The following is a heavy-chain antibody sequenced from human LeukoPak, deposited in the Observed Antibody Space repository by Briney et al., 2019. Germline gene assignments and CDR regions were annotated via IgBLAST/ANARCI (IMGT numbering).Heavy chain of an antibody. V-gene: IGHV4-39*01. D-gene: IGHD1-14*01. Sequence: SETLSLTCNVSGDSISGSAYYWGWIRQPPGKGLEYIGSIYYSGGTYYNPSLKSRVTISADTSENQFSLKLRSVTAADTAVYYCARQRRHYNTYYFDYWGQGTLVTVSS. CDR1: GDSISGSAYY. J-gene: IGHJ4*02. CDR2: IYYSGGT. CDR3: ARQRRHYNTYYFDY.